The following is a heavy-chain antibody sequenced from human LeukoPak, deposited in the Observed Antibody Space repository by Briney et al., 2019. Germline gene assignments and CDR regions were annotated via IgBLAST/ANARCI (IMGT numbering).Heavy chain of an antibody. Sequence: GGSLRLSCAASGFTFSDYYMNWVRQDPGKGLEWISSISSTTSTIYYADSVKGRFTISRDNAKNSLYLQMNSLRDEDTAVYYCARSRQSNYWGQGTLVTVSS. CDR2: ISSTTSTI. CDR1: GFTFSDYY. J-gene: IGHJ4*02. CDR3: ARSRQSNY. V-gene: IGHV3-11*04.